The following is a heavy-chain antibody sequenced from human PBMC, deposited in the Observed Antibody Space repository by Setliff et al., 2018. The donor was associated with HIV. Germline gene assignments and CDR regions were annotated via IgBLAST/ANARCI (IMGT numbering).Heavy chain of an antibody. V-gene: IGHV1-69*06. CDR3: ARSDISGTGYVDS. CDR1: GGTFSSYA. J-gene: IGHJ4*02. CDR2: IILIFGTA. Sequence: SVKVSCKASGGTFSSYAISWVRQAPGQGLEWMGRIILIFGTANYARKFQGRVTITADKSTRTAYMELSSLRSEDTAVCDCARSDISGTGYVDSWGQGTLVTVSS. D-gene: IGHD1-20*01.